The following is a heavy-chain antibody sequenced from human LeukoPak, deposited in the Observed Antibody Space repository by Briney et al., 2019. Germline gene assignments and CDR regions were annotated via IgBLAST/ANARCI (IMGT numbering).Heavy chain of an antibody. CDR2: IYYSGSI. Sequence: SETLSLTSTVSGASISSYYWSWIRQPPGKGLEWLGDIYYSGSIKYNPSLKSRVTMSVDTPKNQFSLKLSSVTAVDTAIYYCARENPSGYYNRPIDYWGQGTLVTVSS. V-gene: IGHV4-59*01. D-gene: IGHD3-22*01. CDR1: GASISSYY. CDR3: ARENPSGYYNRPIDY. J-gene: IGHJ4*02.